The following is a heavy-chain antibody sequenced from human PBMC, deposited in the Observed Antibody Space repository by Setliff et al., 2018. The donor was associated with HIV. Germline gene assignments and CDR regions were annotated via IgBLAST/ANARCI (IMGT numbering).Heavy chain of an antibody. V-gene: IGHV4-39*01. D-gene: IGHD3-10*01. Sequence: TSETLSLTCTVSGGSVSSSSYYWGWIRQPPGKGLEWIGSILNDGRTYYNPSLKSRVTIPMDTSTNQFSLKLSSVTAADTAVYSCARHFPSISLFFGDPGPFDRWGQGALVTVSS. J-gene: IGHJ4*02. CDR1: GGSVSSSSYY. CDR3: ARHFPSISLFFGDPGPFDR. CDR2: ILNDGRT.